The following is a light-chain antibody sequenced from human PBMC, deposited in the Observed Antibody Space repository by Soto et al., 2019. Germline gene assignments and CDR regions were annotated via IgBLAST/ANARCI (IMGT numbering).Light chain of an antibody. CDR3: SSYASSSTLV. J-gene: IGLJ2*01. CDR2: DVS. Sequence: QSALTQPASVSGSPGQSVTISCTGTSSDVGGYDYVSWYQQHPGKVPKLMIYDVSSRPSGVSNRFSGSKSGNTASLTISGRQAEDEADDYCSSYASSSTLVFGGGTQLTVL. V-gene: IGLV2-14*01. CDR1: SSDVGGYDY.